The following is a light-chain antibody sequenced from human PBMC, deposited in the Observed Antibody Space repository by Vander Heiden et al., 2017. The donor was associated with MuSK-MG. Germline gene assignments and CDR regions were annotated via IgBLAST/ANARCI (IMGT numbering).Light chain of an antibody. J-gene: IGLJ1*01. CDR1: ALSTTF. V-gene: IGLV3-10*01. CDR3: YYTDNTGNLYV. CDR2: EDN. Sequence: SYDLTPPPTVSVSPGQTARIPCSGDALSTTFVYWYQQKSGQAPRLVIFEDNKRPAEVPERFSGSNSPPVATSTVSGAQFEDEADDYCYYTDNTGNLYVFGPGTRLTVL.